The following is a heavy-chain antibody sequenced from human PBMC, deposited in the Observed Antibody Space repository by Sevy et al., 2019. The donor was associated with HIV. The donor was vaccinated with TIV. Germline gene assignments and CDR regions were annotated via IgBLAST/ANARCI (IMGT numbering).Heavy chain of an antibody. CDR1: GYTFTRYG. CDR3: ARDLPELRRKQGWGGYFYYYMDV. J-gene: IGHJ6*03. D-gene: IGHD1-7*01. CDR2: ISAYNGNT. V-gene: IGHV1-18*01. Sequence: ASVKVSCKASGYTFTRYGISWVRQAPGQGLEWMGWISAYNGNTNYAQKLQGRVTMTTDTSTSTAHMELRSLRSDDTAVYYCARDLPELRRKQGWGGYFYYYMDVWGKGTTVTVSS.